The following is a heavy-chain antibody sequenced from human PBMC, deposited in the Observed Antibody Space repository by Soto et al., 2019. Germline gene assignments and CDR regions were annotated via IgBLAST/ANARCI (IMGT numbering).Heavy chain of an antibody. J-gene: IGHJ4*02. Sequence: EVQLVESGGGLVQPGGSLKLSCAASGYTFSDSAMHWVRQASGKGLEWVGSIRSKANSYATVYAASVKGRFTISRDDSKNTAYLQMNSLKTEDTAVYYCARLWSEREPNVDYWGQGTLVSVSS. CDR3: ARLWSEREPNVDY. V-gene: IGHV3-73*02. CDR2: IRSKANSYAT. D-gene: IGHD1-26*01. CDR1: GYTFSDSA.